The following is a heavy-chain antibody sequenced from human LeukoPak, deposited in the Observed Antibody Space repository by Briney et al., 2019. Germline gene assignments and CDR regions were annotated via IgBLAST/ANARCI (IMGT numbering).Heavy chain of an antibody. J-gene: IGHJ3*02. V-gene: IGHV5-51*01. Sequence: GESLKISCKGSGYSFTSYWIGWVRQMPGKGLEWMGIIYPGDSDTRYSPSFQGQVTISADKSISTAYLQWSGLKASDTAMYYCARPSSSGYYLNDAFDIWGQGTMVTVSS. CDR3: ARPSSSGYYLNDAFDI. CDR2: IYPGDSDT. D-gene: IGHD3-22*01. CDR1: GYSFTSYW.